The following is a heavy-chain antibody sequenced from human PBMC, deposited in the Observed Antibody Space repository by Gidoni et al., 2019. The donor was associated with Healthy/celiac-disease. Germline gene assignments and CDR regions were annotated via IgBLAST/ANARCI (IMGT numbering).Heavy chain of an antibody. CDR2: SLHIFGTA. CDR1: GGTVSRYA. CDR3: ARSSGWYLDY. J-gene: IGHJ4*02. Sequence: QVQLVQSGAEVQKPGSSVKVSCKASGGTVSRYAISCVRQAPGQGLEWMGGSLHIFGTANYAQKFQGRVMITADESTSTAYMELSSLRSEDKAVYYCARSSGWYLDYWGQGTLVTVSS. D-gene: IGHD6-19*01. V-gene: IGHV1-69*01.